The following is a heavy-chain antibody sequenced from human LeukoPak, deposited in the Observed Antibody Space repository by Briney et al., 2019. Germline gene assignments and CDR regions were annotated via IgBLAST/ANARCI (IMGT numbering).Heavy chain of an antibody. V-gene: IGHV4-59*08. Sequence: SETLSLTCTVSGDSLSSHYWSWIRQPPRKGRVWIGYIYGSGSTHYDPPLRSRVTISKDTSKNQFSLKLTSVTAADTSVYYCARNVGWYTHDTWGQGTLVTVSS. CDR2: IYGSGST. CDR3: ARNVGWYTHDT. J-gene: IGHJ5*02. D-gene: IGHD6-19*01. CDR1: GDSLSSHY.